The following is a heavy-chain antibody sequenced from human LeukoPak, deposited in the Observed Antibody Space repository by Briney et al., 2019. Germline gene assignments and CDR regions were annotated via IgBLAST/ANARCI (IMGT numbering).Heavy chain of an antibody. CDR3: ARGIPDSSSWAPGFDP. J-gene: IGHJ5*02. D-gene: IGHD6-13*01. Sequence: SEALSLTCAVYGGSFSGYYWSWIRQPPGKGLEWIGEINHSGSTNYNPSLKSRVTISVDTSKNQFSLKLSSVTAADTAVYYCARGIPDSSSWAPGFDPWGQGTLVIVSS. CDR1: GGSFSGYY. CDR2: INHSGST. V-gene: IGHV4-34*01.